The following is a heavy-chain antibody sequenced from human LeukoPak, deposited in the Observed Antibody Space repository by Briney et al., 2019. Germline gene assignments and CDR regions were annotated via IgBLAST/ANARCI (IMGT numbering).Heavy chain of an antibody. D-gene: IGHD6-19*01. CDR2: MNPNSGNT. V-gene: IGHV1-8*01. J-gene: IGHJ3*02. CDR3: ARSKWLEAFDI. CDR1: GYTFTSYD. Sequence: ASVKVSCKASGYTFTSYDINWVRQATGQGFEWVGWMNPNSGNTGYAQKFQGRVTMTRNTSISTAYMELSSLRSEYTAVYYCARSKWLEAFDIWGQGTMVTVSS.